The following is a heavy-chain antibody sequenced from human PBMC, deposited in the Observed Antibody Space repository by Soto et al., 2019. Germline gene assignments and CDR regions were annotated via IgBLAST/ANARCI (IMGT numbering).Heavy chain of an antibody. Sequence: ASVKVSCKASGYTFTSYDNNWVRQATGQRLEWMGWMNPNSGNTGYAQKLQGRVTMTRNTSISTAYMELSSLRSGDRDVYYCARASLVVEGSYYYYYYMEVWRKGSTVTVSS. J-gene: IGHJ6*03. D-gene: IGHD2-2*01. CDR2: MNPNSGNT. CDR1: GYTFTSYD. V-gene: IGHV1-8*01. CDR3: ARASLVVEGSYYYYYYMEV.